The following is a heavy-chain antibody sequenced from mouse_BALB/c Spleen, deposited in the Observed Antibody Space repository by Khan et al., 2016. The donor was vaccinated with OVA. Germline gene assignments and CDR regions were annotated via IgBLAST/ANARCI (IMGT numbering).Heavy chain of an antibody. D-gene: IGHD1-1*01. J-gene: IGHJ2*01. Sequence: EVELVESGGGLVQPGGSRKLSCAASGFTFSSFGMHWVRQAPEKGLEWVAYISSGSSTIYYADTVKGRFTISRDNPKNTLFLQMTSLRSEDTAMYYCASHYYGKNYFDYWGQDTTLTVSS. CDR2: ISSGSSTI. CDR3: ASHYYGKNYFDY. CDR1: GFTFSSFG. V-gene: IGHV5-17*02.